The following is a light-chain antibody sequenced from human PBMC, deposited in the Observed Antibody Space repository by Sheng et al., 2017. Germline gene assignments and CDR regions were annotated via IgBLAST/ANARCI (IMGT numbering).Light chain of an antibody. CDR3: QQSHASPWT. CDR1: QTIISY. V-gene: IGKV1-39*01. CDR2: AAS. Sequence: DVQLTQSPSSLSASVGDTVTVTCRASQTIISYLNWYHQKPGKAPKLLIYAASKLQSGVPSRFSGSGSVTDFTLTISGLQLEDFGTYYCQQSHASPWTFGQGTKVEIK. J-gene: IGKJ1*01.